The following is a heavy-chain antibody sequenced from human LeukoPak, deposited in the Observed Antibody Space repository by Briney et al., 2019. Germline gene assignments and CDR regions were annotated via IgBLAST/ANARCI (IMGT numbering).Heavy chain of an antibody. J-gene: IGHJ6*03. CDR1: GGSISSYY. V-gene: IGHV4-4*09. CDR3: ARLLTYCTGTSCYYMDV. CDR2: IDTRGST. Sequence: SETLSLTCAVSGGSISSYYWSWIRQPPGEGLEWIGYIDTRGSTNYKSSLKSRVTISVDASKNQFSLKMRSVTAADMAVYFCARLLTYCTGTSCYYMDVWGKGTTVTVSS. D-gene: IGHD2-8*02.